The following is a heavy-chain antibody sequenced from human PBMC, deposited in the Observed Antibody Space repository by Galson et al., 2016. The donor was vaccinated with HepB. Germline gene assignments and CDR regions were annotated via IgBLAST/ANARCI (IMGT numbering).Heavy chain of an antibody. V-gene: IGHV3-23*01. J-gene: IGHJ4*02. CDR1: GFTFRNYV. Sequence: SLRLSCAASGFTFRNYVMSWVRQAPGEGLEWVSSISGTGGSTYYADSVKGRFTISRDNSKNTVYLQMNSLRDEDTAVYYCAKDPIAPAGPPLFGYWGQGTRVTVSS. CDR2: ISGTGGST. CDR3: AKDPIAPAGPPLFGY. D-gene: IGHD6-13*01.